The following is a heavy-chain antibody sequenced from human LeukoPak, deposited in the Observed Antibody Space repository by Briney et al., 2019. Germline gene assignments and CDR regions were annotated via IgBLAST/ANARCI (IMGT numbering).Heavy chain of an antibody. V-gene: IGHV4-59*08. CDR2: VYYDGST. CDR1: GDSITSYH. D-gene: IGHD2-15*01. CDR3: ATYTRRCSGGTCYSIDY. J-gene: IGHJ4*02. Sequence: PSETLSLTCTVSGDSITSYHWTWIRQSPGRGLGWIGYVYYDGSTQYNPSLKSRVTISLDTSSKQFSLKLTSVTAADTAIYYCATYTRRCSGGTCYSIDYWGQGTLVTVSS.